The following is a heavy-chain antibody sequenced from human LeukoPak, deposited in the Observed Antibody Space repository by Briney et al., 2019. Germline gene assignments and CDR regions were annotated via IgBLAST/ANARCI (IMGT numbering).Heavy chain of an antibody. CDR1: GYSFTSYW. CDR2: IYPGDSDT. V-gene: IGHV5-51*01. D-gene: IGHD3-3*01. J-gene: IGHJ4*02. Sequence: GESLKISCKGSGYSFTSYWIGWVRRMPGKGLEWMGIIYPGDSDTRYSPSFQGQVTISADKSISTAYLQWSSLKASDTAMYYCARLVGYDFWSGTNAGYYFDYWGQGTLVTVSS. CDR3: ARLVGYDFWSGTNAGYYFDY.